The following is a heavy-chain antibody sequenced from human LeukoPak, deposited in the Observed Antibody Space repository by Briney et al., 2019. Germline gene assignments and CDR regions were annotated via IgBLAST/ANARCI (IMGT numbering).Heavy chain of an antibody. V-gene: IGHV3-30*02. CDR2: IRYDGSNK. Sequence: GGSLRLSCAASGFTFSTYGMHWVRQAPGKGLEWVAFIRYDGSNKYYADSVKGRFTISRDNSKNTLYLQMNSLRAEDTAVYYCARTSYYDSSGYYPDYWGQGTLVTVSS. J-gene: IGHJ4*02. CDR3: ARTSYYDSSGYYPDY. CDR1: GFTFSTYG. D-gene: IGHD3-22*01.